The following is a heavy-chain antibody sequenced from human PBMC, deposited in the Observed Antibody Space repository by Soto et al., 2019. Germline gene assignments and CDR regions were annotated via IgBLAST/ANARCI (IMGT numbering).Heavy chain of an antibody. Sequence: QVQLVQSGAEVKKPGASVKVSCKASGYTFTSYGISWVRQAPGQGLECMGWISAYNGNTNYAQKLQGRVTMTTDTSTSTAYMELRSLRSDDTAVYYCASLHSPYSGGGYYYYGMDVWGQGTTVTVSS. CDR2: ISAYNGNT. V-gene: IGHV1-18*01. CDR1: GYTFTSYG. CDR3: ASLHSPYSGGGYYYYGMDV. D-gene: IGHD2-15*01. J-gene: IGHJ6*02.